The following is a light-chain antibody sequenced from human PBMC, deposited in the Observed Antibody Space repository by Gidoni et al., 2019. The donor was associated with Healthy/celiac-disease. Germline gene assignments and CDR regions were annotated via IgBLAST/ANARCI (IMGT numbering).Light chain of an antibody. V-gene: IGKV1-5*03. CDR1: QSTSSW. J-gene: IGKJ1*01. Sequence: DIQMTQSPSTLPASVGDRVTITCRASQSTSSWLAWYQQKPGKAPKLLIYKASSLESGVPSRFSGSGSGTEFTLTISSLQPDDFATYYCQQYNSYSSTFXXXTKVEIK. CDR3: QQYNSYSST. CDR2: KAS.